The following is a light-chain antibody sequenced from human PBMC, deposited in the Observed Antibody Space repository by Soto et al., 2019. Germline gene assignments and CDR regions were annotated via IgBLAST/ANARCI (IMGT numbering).Light chain of an antibody. V-gene: IGLV1-47*01. CDR3: AAWDDSLSGVV. Sequence: QSVLPQPPSASGTPGQRVTISFSGSSSNIGSNYVYWYQQLPGTAPKLLIYRNNQRPSGVPDRVSGAKSGTSASLAISGLRSEDEANYYCAAWDDSLSGVVFGGGTQLTVL. CDR1: SSNIGSNY. CDR2: RNN. J-gene: IGLJ3*02.